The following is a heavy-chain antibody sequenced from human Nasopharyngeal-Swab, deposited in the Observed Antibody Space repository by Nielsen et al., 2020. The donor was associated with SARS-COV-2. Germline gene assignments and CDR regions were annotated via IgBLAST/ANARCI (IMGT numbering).Heavy chain of an antibody. CDR3: ATLGAPGGWYFHY. V-gene: IGHV3-53*01. Sequence: GGSLRLSCAASGFTVSSNYMSWVRHSPNKGLEWVSFIYAAGQTFYTHSVKGRFIISRDDSKNTVFLQMNSLRAEDTAVYYCATLGAPGGWYFHYWGQGTLVTVSS. J-gene: IGHJ4*02. CDR1: GFTVSSNY. CDR2: IYAAGQT. D-gene: IGHD6-19*01.